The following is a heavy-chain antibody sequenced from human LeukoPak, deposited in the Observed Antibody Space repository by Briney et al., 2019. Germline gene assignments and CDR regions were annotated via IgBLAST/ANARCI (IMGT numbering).Heavy chain of an antibody. J-gene: IGHJ4*02. Sequence: GGSLRLSCAASGFTFSSYAMHWVRQAPGKGLEWVAVISYDGSKKYYADSVKGRFTISRDNSKNTLYLQMNSLRAEDTAVYYCASPRYSGSSEPDFDYWGQGTLVTVSS. V-gene: IGHV3-30*04. CDR1: GFTFSSYA. CDR2: ISYDGSKK. D-gene: IGHD1-26*01. CDR3: ASPRYSGSSEPDFDY.